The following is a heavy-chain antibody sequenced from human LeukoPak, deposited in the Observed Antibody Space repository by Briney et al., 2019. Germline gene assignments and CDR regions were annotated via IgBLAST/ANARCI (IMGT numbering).Heavy chain of an antibody. Sequence: SETLSLTCTASGGPFDSQYWTWIRQPPGKVLERIAIIYHSGSAVYSPSLRSRVTMSVDRSKRQFSLNLSCVTASDTAVYYCARGVAAGGKTHFDPWGWGTLVIVSS. CDR3: ARGVAAGGKTHFDP. D-gene: IGHD6-13*01. CDR2: IYHSGSA. J-gene: IGHJ5*02. V-gene: IGHV4-59*08. CDR1: GGPFDSQY.